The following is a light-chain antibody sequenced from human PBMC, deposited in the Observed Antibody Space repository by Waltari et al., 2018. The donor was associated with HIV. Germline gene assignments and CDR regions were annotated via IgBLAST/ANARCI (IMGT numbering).Light chain of an antibody. CDR1: DNTITDYKY. CDR2: EVT. V-gene: IGLV2-8*01. CDR3: SSFAGTNKL. Sequence: QSALTQPPSASGSPGQSVNLPCTGGDNTITDYKYASWYQQHSDKPPKLIIFEVTKRPSGVPDRFSGSKSGNTASLFVSGLQPEDEATYFCSSFAGTNKLFGGGTKLTVL. J-gene: IGLJ2*01.